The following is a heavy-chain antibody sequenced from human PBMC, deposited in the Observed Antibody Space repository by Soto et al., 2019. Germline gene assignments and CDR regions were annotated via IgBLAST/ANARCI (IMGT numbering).Heavy chain of an antibody. V-gene: IGHV1-69*06. CDR1: GGTFSSYA. CDR2: INPIFGTP. Sequence: GASVKVSCKASGGTFSSYAISWVRQAPGQGLEWMGGINPIFGTPHYAQKYQGRVTITADTFTNTAYMELTRLTSDDTAVYFCAREGRHFDYWGQGXLVTVHS. CDR3: AREGRHFDY. J-gene: IGHJ4*02.